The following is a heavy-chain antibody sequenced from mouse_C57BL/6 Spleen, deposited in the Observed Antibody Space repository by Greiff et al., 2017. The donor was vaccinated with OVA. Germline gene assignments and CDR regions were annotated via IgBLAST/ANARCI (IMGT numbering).Heavy chain of an antibody. J-gene: IGHJ4*01. V-gene: IGHV5-4*03. CDR2: ISDGGSYT. CDR3: ARLREKNYAMDY. D-gene: IGHD1-1*01. Sequence: EVKLVESGGGLVKPGGSLKLSCAASGFTFSSYAMSWVRQTPEKRLEWVATISDGGSYTYYPDNVKGRFTISRDNAKNNLYLQMSHLKSEDTAMYYCARLREKNYAMDYWGQGTSVTVSS. CDR1: GFTFSSYA.